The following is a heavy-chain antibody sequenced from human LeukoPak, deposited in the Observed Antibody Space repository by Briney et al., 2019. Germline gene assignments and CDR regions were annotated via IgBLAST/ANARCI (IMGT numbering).Heavy chain of an antibody. CDR1: GYSFTSNW. CDR2: IDPSDSYT. D-gene: IGHD1-1*01. J-gene: IGHJ5*02. V-gene: IGHV5-10-1*01. Sequence: GESLKISCKGSGYSFTSNWISWVRQMPEKGLEWMGRIDPSDSYTNYSPTCQGHVTISADKSISTAYLQWSSLKASDTAMYYCARQPEGTWFDPWGQGTLVTVTS. CDR3: ARQPEGTWFDP.